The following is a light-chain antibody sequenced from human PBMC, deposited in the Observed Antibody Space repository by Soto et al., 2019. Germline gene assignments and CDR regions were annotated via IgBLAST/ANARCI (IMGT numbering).Light chain of an antibody. CDR2: EGS. Sequence: QSVLTQPASVSGSPGQSITISCTGTSSDVGSYNLVSWYQQHPGKAPKLMIYEGSKRHSGVSNRFSGSKSGNTASLTISGLQAEDEADYYCCSYAGSSTFAYVFGSGTKVTVL. CDR3: CSYAGSSTFAYV. V-gene: IGLV2-23*03. CDR1: SSDVGSYNL. J-gene: IGLJ1*01.